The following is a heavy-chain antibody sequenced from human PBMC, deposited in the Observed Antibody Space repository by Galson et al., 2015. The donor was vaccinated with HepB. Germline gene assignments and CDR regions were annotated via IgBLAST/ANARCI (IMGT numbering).Heavy chain of an antibody. V-gene: IGHV3-30*18. Sequence: SLRLSCAASGFTFSSYGMHWVRQAPGKGLEWVAVISYDGSNKYYAGSVKGRFTISRDNSKNTLYLQMNSLRAEDTAVYYCAKVSYDSSGGNYWGQGTLVTVSS. J-gene: IGHJ4*02. D-gene: IGHD3-22*01. CDR3: AKVSYDSSGGNY. CDR1: GFTFSSYG. CDR2: ISYDGSNK.